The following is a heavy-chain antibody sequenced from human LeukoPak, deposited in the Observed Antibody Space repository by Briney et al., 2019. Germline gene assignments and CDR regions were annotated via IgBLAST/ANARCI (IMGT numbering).Heavy chain of an antibody. V-gene: IGHV4-59*11. CDR1: GASISSHY. Sequence: SETLSLTCTVTGASISSHYWCWIRQTPGTGLEWIGDIYDRGSTTYNPSLKSRVSISVDTSRNQFSLKLSSVTAADTAVYYCARVLAPNWFDPWGQGTLVTVSS. J-gene: IGHJ5*02. CDR2: IYDRGST. D-gene: IGHD2-8*02. CDR3: ARVLAPNWFDP.